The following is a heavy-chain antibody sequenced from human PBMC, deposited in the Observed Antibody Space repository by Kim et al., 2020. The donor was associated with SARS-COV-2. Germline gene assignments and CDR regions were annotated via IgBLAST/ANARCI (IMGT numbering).Heavy chain of an antibody. J-gene: IGHJ4*02. D-gene: IGHD4-17*01. Sequence: LKSRVTISVDTSKNQFSLKLSSVTAADTAVYYCASGRLNYGRGPALDFDYWGQGTLVTVSS. CDR3: ASGRLNYGRGPALDFDY. V-gene: IGHV4-34*01.